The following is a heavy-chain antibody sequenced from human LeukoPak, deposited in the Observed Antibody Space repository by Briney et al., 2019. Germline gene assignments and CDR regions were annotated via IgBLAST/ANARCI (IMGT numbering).Heavy chain of an antibody. CDR1: GFTFDDYA. CDR3: AKDIPFDI. CDR2: ISWNSGSI. Sequence: PGGSLRLSCAASGFTFDDYAMHWVRQAPGKGLEWVSGISWNSGSIGYADSVKGRFTISRDNAKNSLYLQMNSLRAEDTALYYCAKDIPFDIWGQGTMVTVSS. V-gene: IGHV3-9*01. J-gene: IGHJ3*02.